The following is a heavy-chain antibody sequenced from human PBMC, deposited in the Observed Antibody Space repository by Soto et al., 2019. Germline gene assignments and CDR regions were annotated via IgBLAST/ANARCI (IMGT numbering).Heavy chain of an antibody. CDR1: GYTFTSYG. Sequence: ASVKVSCKASGYTFTSYGISWVRQAPGQGLEWMGWISAYNGNTNYAQKLQGRVTMTTDTSTSTAYMELRSLRSDDTAVYYCAREGVLAAMGPPSADILTGYDDYYYGMDVWG. CDR2: ISAYNGNT. D-gene: IGHD3-9*01. CDR3: AREGVLAAMGPPSADILTGYDDYYYGMDV. J-gene: IGHJ6*02. V-gene: IGHV1-18*01.